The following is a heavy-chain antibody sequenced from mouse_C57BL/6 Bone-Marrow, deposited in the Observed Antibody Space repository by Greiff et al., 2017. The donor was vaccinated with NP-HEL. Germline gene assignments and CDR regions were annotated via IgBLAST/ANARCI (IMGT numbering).Heavy chain of an antibody. V-gene: IGHV1-69*01. CDR2: IDPSDSYT. CDR1: GYTFTSYW. Sequence: QVQLQQPGAELVMPGASVKLSCKASGYTFTSYWIHWVKQRPGQGLEWIGEIDPSDSYTNYNQKFKGKSTLTVDKSSSTAYMQLSSLTSEDSAVYYCARPGDYFPDWFAYWGQGTLVTVSA. D-gene: IGHD1-1*01. CDR3: ARPGDYFPDWFAY. J-gene: IGHJ3*01.